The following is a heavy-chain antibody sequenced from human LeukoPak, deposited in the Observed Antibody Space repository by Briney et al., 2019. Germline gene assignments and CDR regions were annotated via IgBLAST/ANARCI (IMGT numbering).Heavy chain of an antibody. CDR2: INTNSGGT. CDR3: ARGPMVRGVTFDY. CDR1: GYTFTGYY. J-gene: IGHJ4*02. V-gene: IGHV1-2*05. D-gene: IGHD3-10*01. Sequence: ASVTVSCKASGYTFTGYYMHWVRQAHGPGLERMGRINTNSGGTTYAQQFQGRVTMTRDTSISTAYMELSRLRSDDTGVYYCARGPMVRGVTFDYWGQGTLVTVSS.